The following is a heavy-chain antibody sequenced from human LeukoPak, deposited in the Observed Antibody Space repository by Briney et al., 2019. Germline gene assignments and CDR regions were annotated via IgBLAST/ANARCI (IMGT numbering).Heavy chain of an antibody. CDR3: ARAPGYGAAYYFDY. CDR2: ISSSSSYI. J-gene: IGHJ4*02. CDR1: GFTFSSYS. V-gene: IGHV3-21*01. Sequence: GGSLRLSCAASGFTFSSYSMNWVRQAPGKGLEWVSSISSSSSYIYYADSVKGRFTISRDNSKNTLYLQMNSLRAEDTAVYYCARAPGYGAAYYFDYWGQGTLVTVSS. D-gene: IGHD1-1*01.